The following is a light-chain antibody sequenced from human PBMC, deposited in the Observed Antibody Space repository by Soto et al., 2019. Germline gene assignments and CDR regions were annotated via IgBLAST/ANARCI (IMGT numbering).Light chain of an antibody. CDR3: QQYKNWPPLT. V-gene: IGKV3-15*01. J-gene: IGKJ4*01. CDR2: GAF. CDR1: QSVSFH. Sequence: EIVMTQSPATLSVSPGETATLSCRASQSVSFHLAWYKQKPGQGPRLLIYGAFTRATGIPARCSGSGSGTDFTLTISSLQSEDFALYYCQQYKNWPPLTFGGGTKVEIK.